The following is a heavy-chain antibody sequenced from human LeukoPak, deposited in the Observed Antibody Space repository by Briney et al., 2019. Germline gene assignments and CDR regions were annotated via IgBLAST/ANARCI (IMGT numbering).Heavy chain of an antibody. J-gene: IGHJ4*02. V-gene: IGHV3-15*07. Sequence: SGGSLRLSCAASGLTFSNAWMNWVRQAPGKGLEWVGRIKSKADGGTTDYAAPVKGRFTISRDDSKDTLYLQMNSPKTEDTAVYNCLTALRDPYNLGYGGQEPLVPVPS. CDR1: GLTFSNAW. CDR3: LTALRDPYNLGY. CDR2: IKSKADGGTT. D-gene: IGHD5-24*01.